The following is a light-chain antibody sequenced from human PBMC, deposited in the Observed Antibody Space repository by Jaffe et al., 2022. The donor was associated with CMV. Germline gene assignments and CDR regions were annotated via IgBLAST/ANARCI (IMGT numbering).Light chain of an antibody. Sequence: EIVLTQSPATLSLSPGERATLSCRASQSVSTYLAWYQHKPGQAPRLLIYDSFNRAAGIPARFSGSGSGTDFALTINYLGPEDFAVYYCQQRNTWPHTFGQGTKLEIK. CDR3: QQRNTWPHT. CDR2: DSF. V-gene: IGKV3-11*01. J-gene: IGKJ2*01. CDR1: QSVSTY.